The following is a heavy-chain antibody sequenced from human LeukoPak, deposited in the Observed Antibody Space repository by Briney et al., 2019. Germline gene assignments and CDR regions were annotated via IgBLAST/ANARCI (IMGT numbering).Heavy chain of an antibody. V-gene: IGHV3-23*01. J-gene: IGHJ6*03. CDR2: ISGSGGST. CDR3: AKVEGSGSYYYYCYYYMDV. CDR1: GFTLNSYS. Sequence: GGSLRLSCAASGFTLNSYSMDWVRQAPGKGLEWVSAISGSGGSTYYADSVKGRFTISRDDSKNTLYLQMNSLRAEDTAVYYCAKVEGSGSYYYYCYYYMDVWGKGTTVTVSS. D-gene: IGHD1-26*01.